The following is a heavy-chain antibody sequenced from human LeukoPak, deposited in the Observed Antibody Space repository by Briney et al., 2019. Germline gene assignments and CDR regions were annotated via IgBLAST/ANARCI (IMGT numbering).Heavy chain of an antibody. CDR3: ARGPPDYYDSSGYYHAEYFQH. CDR1: GFTFSSYA. Sequence: GGSLRLSCAASGFTFSSYAMSWVRQAPGKGLEWVANIKQDGSDKYYVDSVKGRFTISRDNAKNSLYLQMNSLRAEDTAVYYCARGPPDYYDSSGYYHAEYFQHWGQGTLVTVSS. CDR2: IKQDGSDK. J-gene: IGHJ1*01. V-gene: IGHV3-7*01. D-gene: IGHD3-22*01.